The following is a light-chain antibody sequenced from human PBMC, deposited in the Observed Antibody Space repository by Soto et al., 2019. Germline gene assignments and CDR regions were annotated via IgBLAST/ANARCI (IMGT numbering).Light chain of an antibody. J-gene: IGLJ1*01. Sequence: SYELTQPPSVSVAPGQTARITCGGDNIGIKSVHWYQQKPGQAPVLVVYDGGDRPSGIPARFSGSNSGNTATLTISRVEAGDEADYYCQVWDRTSDHSYDFGTGTKLTVL. CDR2: DGG. V-gene: IGLV3-21*02. CDR1: NIGIKS. CDR3: QVWDRTSDHSYD.